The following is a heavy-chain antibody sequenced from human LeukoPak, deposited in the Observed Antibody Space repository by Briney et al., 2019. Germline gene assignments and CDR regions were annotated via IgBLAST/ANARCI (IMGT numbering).Heavy chain of an antibody. V-gene: IGHV4-39*02. J-gene: IGHJ5*02. Sequence: SETLSLTCTVSGGSISSSSYYWGWIRQPPGKGLEWIGSIYYSGNTYYNPSLRGRVTISVDTSKNQFSLNLSSVTAADTAVYYCARDREYSSSGLVWFDPWGHGILVTVSS. D-gene: IGHD6-6*01. CDR3: ARDREYSSSGLVWFDP. CDR1: GGSISSSSYY. CDR2: IYYSGNT.